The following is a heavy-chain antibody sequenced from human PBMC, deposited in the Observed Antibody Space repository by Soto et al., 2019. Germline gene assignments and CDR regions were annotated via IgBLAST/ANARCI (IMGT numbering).Heavy chain of an antibody. D-gene: IGHD2-15*01. CDR3: ARASSCSGGSCYRGLVAFDI. J-gene: IGHJ3*02. Sequence: SETLSLTCTVSGGSVSSGSYYWSWIRQPPGKGLEWIGYIYYSGSTNYNPSLKSRVTISVDTSKNQFSLKLSSVTAADTAVYYCARASSCSGGSCYRGLVAFDIWGQGTMVTVSS. CDR1: GGSVSSGSYY. V-gene: IGHV4-61*01. CDR2: IYYSGST.